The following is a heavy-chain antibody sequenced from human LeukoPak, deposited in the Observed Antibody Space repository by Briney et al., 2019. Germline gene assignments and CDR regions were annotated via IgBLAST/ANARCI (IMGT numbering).Heavy chain of an antibody. D-gene: IGHD3-10*01. CDR1: GYTFTSYD. J-gene: IGHJ4*02. Sequence: GASVKVSCKASGYTFTSYDINWVRQAPGQGLEWMGWMNPNSGNTGYAQKFQGRVTMTRNTSISAAYMELSSLRSEDTAVYYCARGTLYGSGTGWMNDYWGQGTLVTVSS. CDR3: ARGTLYGSGTGWMNDY. V-gene: IGHV1-8*01. CDR2: MNPNSGNT.